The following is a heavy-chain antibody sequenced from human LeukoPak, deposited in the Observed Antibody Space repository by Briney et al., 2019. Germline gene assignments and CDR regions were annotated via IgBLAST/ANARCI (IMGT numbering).Heavy chain of an antibody. Sequence: GGSLRLSCAGSGFTFSSFSMNWVRQAPGKGLEWVSSISPGSDYIYYADSVKGRFTISRDNAKNSLYLQMNSLRAEDTAVYYCARVDSHGWFDPWGQGTLVTVSS. J-gene: IGHJ5*02. D-gene: IGHD3-22*01. CDR3: ARVDSHGWFDP. CDR1: GFTFSSFS. V-gene: IGHV3-21*01. CDR2: ISPGSDYI.